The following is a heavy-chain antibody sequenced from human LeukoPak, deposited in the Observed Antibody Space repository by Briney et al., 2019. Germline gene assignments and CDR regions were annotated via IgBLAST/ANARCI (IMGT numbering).Heavy chain of an antibody. CDR1: GLAFSDHY. CDR2: IRNKAISYTT. Sequence: GGSLRLSCAASGLAFSDHYMDWVRQAPGKGLEWVGRIRNKAISYTTEYAASVKGRFTISRDDSKNSLYLQMNSLETEDTAVYYCARVFGADGYSLDYWGQGTLVTVSS. V-gene: IGHV3-72*01. D-gene: IGHD5-24*01. J-gene: IGHJ4*02. CDR3: ARVFGADGYSLDY.